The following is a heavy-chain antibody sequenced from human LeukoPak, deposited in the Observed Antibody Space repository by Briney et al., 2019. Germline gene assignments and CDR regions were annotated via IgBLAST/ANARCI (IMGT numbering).Heavy chain of an antibody. CDR2: ISSSSSYI. CDR3: ARHPGAEYSSSWYPFDY. Sequence: GGSLRLSCAAFGFTFSSYSMNWVRQAPGKGLEWVSSISSSSSYIYYADSVKGRFTISRDNAKNSLYLQMNSLRAEDTAVYYCARHPGAEYSSSWYPFDYWGQGTLVTVSS. J-gene: IGHJ4*02. CDR1: GFTFSSYS. V-gene: IGHV3-21*01. D-gene: IGHD6-13*01.